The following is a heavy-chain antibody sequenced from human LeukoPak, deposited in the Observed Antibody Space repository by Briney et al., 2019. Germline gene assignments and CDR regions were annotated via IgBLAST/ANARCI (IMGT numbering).Heavy chain of an antibody. CDR3: ARDPEYYDSSGYPFDY. D-gene: IGHD3-22*01. CDR2: IYTSGST. J-gene: IGHJ4*02. CDR1: GGSISSYY. Sequence: SETLSLTCTVSGGSISSYYWSWIRQPAGKGLEWIGRIYTSGSTNYNPSLKSRVTMSVDTSKNQFSLKLSSVTAADTAVYYCARDPEYYDSSGYPFDYWGQGTLVTVSS. V-gene: IGHV4-4*07.